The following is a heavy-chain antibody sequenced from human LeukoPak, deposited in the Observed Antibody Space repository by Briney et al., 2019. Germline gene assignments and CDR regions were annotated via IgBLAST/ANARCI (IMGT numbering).Heavy chain of an antibody. Sequence: ASVKVSCKASVGTFSSYAIRWVRQAPGQGLEWMGGIIPIFGTANYAQKFQGRVTITADESTSTAYMELSSLRSEDTAVYYCAFSPDIVVVPAASPFDYWGQGTLVTVSS. V-gene: IGHV1-69*13. J-gene: IGHJ4*02. CDR3: AFSPDIVVVPAASPFDY. CDR1: VGTFSSYA. CDR2: IIPIFGTA. D-gene: IGHD2-2*01.